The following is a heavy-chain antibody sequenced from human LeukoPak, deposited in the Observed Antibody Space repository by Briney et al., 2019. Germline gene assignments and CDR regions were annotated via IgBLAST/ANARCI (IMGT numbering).Heavy chain of an antibody. J-gene: IGHJ3*02. Sequence: SQTLSLTCAVSGGSISSGGYSWSWIRQPPGKGLEWIGYIYHSGSTYYNPSLKSRVTISVDRSKNQFSLKLSPVTAADTAVYYCAGGGAFDIWGQGTTVTVSS. CDR1: GGSISSGGYS. V-gene: IGHV4-30-2*01. CDR3: AGGGAFDI. D-gene: IGHD3-10*01. CDR2: IYHSGST.